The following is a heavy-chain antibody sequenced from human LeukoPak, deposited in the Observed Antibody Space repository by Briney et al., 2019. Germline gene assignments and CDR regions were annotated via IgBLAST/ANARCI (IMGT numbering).Heavy chain of an antibody. V-gene: IGHV1-69*05. CDR3: ARAAGGSPYYYYYYYMDV. D-gene: IGHD3-10*01. Sequence: ASVKVSCKASGGTFSCYAISWVRQAPGQGLEWMGGIIPIFGTANYAQKFQGRVTITTDESTSTAYMELSSLRSEDTAVYYCARAAGGSPYYYYYYYMDVWGKGTTVTVSS. J-gene: IGHJ6*03. CDR2: IIPIFGTA. CDR1: GGTFSCYA.